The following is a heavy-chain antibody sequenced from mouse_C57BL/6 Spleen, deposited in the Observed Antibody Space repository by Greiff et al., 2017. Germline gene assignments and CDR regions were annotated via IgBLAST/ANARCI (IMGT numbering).Heavy chain of an antibody. J-gene: IGHJ3*01. V-gene: IGHV1-78*01. CDR2: IYPRDGST. D-gene: IGHD4-1*01. CDR3: ARVGSEDRQTVAWFAY. CDR1: GYTFTDHT. Sequence: QVQLQQSDAELVKPGASVKISCKVSGYTFTDHTINWMKQRPEQGLEWIGYIYPRDGSTKYNEKFKGKGTLTADKSSSTAYMQLNSLTSEVSAVYFCARVGSEDRQTVAWFAYWGQGTLVTVSA.